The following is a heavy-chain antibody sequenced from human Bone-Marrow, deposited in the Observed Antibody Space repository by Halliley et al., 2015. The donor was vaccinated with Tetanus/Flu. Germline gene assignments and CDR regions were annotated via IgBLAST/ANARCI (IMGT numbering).Heavy chain of an antibody. D-gene: IGHD2-15*01. Sequence: VQLVQSGAEVKKPGESLEISCKASGYTFSIYWIGWARQVPGKGLEWMGVIYPGDSDTRYSPSFQGQVTISADKSASTAYLQWGGLKARDTAIYYCARHFVVESGDPNYYYYYMEAWGKGTTVTVSS. CDR1: GYTFSIYW. V-gene: IGHV5-51*01. J-gene: IGHJ6*03. CDR3: ARHFVVESGDPNYYYYYMEA. CDR2: IYPGDSDT.